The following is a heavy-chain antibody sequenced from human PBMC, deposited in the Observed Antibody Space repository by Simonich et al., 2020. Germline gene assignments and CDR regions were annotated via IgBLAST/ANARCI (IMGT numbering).Heavy chain of an antibody. CDR2: IYHNGST. Sequence: QVQLQESGPGLVKPSETLSLTCAVSGYSISSGYYWGWIRQPPGKGLEWIESIYHNGSTHYNTPLKSRVTISVDTAKNQFSLKLSSLTAADTAVYYCARVGYSNYYYYGMDVWGQGTTVTVSS. D-gene: IGHD6-13*01. CDR1: GYSISSGYY. V-gene: IGHV4-38-2*01. CDR3: ARVGYSNYYYYGMDV. J-gene: IGHJ6*02.